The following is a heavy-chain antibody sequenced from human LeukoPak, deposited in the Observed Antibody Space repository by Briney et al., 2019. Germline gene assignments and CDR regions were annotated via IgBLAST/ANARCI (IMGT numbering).Heavy chain of an antibody. Sequence: GRSLRLSCAASGFTFSSYVMHWVRQAPGKWLEWVAVISYDGSNKYYADSVKGRFTISRDNSKNTLYLQMNSLRAADPAVYYCARDVPPVYWGQGTLVTVSS. V-gene: IGHV3-30*04. CDR3: ARDVPPVY. J-gene: IGHJ4*02. CDR1: GFTFSSYV. CDR2: ISYDGSNK. D-gene: IGHD3-10*02.